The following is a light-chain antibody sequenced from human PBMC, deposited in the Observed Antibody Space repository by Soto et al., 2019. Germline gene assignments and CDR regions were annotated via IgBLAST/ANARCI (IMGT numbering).Light chain of an antibody. Sequence: QSVLTQPASVSGFPGQSITISCTGTSSDIGGYNYVSWYQQHPGKAPKLMIYDVSNRPSGIPNRFSGSKSGNTASLTISGLQAEDEADYYCSSYRSHDTRVFGGGTKVTVL. V-gene: IGLV2-14*03. CDR2: DVS. J-gene: IGLJ2*01. CDR3: SSYRSHDTRV. CDR1: SSDIGGYNY.